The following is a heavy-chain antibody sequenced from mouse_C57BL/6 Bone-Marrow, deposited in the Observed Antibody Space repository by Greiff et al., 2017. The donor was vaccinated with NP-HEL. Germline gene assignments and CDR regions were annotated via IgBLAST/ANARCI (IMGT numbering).Heavy chain of an antibody. CDR1: GYTFTSYG. J-gene: IGHJ4*01. Sequence: VQGVESGAELARPGASVKLSCKASGYTFTSYGISWVKQKTGQGLEWIGEIYPRSGNTYYNEKFKGKATLTADKSSSTAYMELRSLTSDDAAVYFCVRGGPWAMDYCGQGTSVTVSS. CDR3: VRGGPWAMDY. V-gene: IGHV1-81*01. D-gene: IGHD3-3*01. CDR2: IYPRSGNT.